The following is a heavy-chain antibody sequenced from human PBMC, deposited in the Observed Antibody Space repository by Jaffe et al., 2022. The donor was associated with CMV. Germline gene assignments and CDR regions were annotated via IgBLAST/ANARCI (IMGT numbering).Heavy chain of an antibody. D-gene: IGHD6-19*01. CDR3: TTDLLWAGTDYYFDY. CDR2: IKSKTDGGTT. Sequence: EVQLVESGGGLVKPGGSLRLSCAASGFTFSNAWMSWVRQAPGKGLEWVGRIKSKTDGGTTDYAAPVKGRFTISRDDSKNTLYLQMNSLKTEDTAVYYCTTDLLWAGTDYYFDYWGQGTLVTVSS. J-gene: IGHJ4*02. CDR1: GFTFSNAW. V-gene: IGHV3-15*01.